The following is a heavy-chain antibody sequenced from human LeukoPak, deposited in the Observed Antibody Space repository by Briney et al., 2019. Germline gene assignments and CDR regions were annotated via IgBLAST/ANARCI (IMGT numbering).Heavy chain of an antibody. CDR3: ARGGGPITTSSYYMDV. D-gene: IGHD3-3*01. CDR2: MNPNSGNT. J-gene: IGHJ6*03. Sequence: GASVKVSCKASGYTFTSYDINWVRQATGQGLEWMGWMNPNSGNTGYAQKFQGRVTMTRNTSISTAHMELSSLRSEDTAVYYCARGGGPITTSSYYMDVWGKGTTVTVSS. V-gene: IGHV1-8*01. CDR1: GYTFTSYD.